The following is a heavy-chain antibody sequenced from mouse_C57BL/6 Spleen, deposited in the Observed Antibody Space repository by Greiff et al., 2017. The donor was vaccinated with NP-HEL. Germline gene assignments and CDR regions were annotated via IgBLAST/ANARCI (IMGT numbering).Heavy chain of an antibody. CDR1: GFTFSSYA. CDR2: ISDGGSYT. J-gene: IGHJ2*01. V-gene: IGHV5-4*03. Sequence: EVKLVESGGGLVKPGGSLKLSCAASGFTFSSYAMSWVRQTPEKRLEWVATISDGGSYTYYPDNVKGRFTISRDNAKNNPYLQMSHLKSEDEDTDYCERERGVGSPDYWGQGTTLTVSS. D-gene: IGHD1-3*01. CDR3: ERERGVGSPDY.